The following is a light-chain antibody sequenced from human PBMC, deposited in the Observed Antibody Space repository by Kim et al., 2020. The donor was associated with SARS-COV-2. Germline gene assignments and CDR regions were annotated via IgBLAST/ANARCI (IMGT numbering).Light chain of an antibody. CDR1: QSIERW. V-gene: IGKV1-5*03. J-gene: IGKJ1*01. CDR3: QQYYTWT. CDR2: KAS. Sequence: LSASVGDSVTITCQASQSIERWVAWYQQKPGRAPNLLIYKASVLEPGVPSKFSGSGFGTEFTLTIGDLQPGDSATYYCQQYYTWTFGQGTKVDIK.